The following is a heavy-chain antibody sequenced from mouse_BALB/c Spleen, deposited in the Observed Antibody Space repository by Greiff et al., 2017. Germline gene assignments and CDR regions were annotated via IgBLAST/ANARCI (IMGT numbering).Heavy chain of an antibody. CDR2: ISDGGSYT. V-gene: IGHV5-4*02. CDR3: ARDRYGGY. CDR1: GFTFSDYY. D-gene: IGHD2-14*01. Sequence: DVKLVESGGGLVKPGGSLKLSCAASGFTFSDYYMYWVRQTPEKRLEWVATISDGGSYTYYPDSVKGRFTISRDNAKNNLYLQMSSLKSEDTAMYYCARDRYGGYWGQGTTLTVSS. J-gene: IGHJ2*01.